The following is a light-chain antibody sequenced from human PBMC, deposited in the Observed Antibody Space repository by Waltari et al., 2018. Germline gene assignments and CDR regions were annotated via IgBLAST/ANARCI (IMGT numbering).Light chain of an antibody. CDR3: QQYYSTPRT. J-gene: IGKJ1*01. Sequence: DIVMTQSPDSLAVSLGERATINCKSSQSVLYSSNNKNYLYWYKQKPGQPPKLLIYWASTRESGVPDRFSGSGSGTDFTLTISSLQAEDVAVYYCQQYYSTPRTFGQG. CDR2: WAS. CDR1: QSVLYSSNNKNY. V-gene: IGKV4-1*01.